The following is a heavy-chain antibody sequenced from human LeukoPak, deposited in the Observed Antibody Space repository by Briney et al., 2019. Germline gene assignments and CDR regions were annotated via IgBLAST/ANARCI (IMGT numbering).Heavy chain of an antibody. Sequence: GGSLRLSCAASGFTFSSYSMNWVRQAPGKGLEWVGRIKRELDGGATDYAAPVKGRFSISREDSKSTLYLHMNSLKIEDTAVYYCTTGYYYMDVWGKGTTVTVSS. V-gene: IGHV3-15*01. CDR2: IKRELDGGAT. CDR3: TTGYYYMDV. J-gene: IGHJ6*03. CDR1: GFTFSSYS.